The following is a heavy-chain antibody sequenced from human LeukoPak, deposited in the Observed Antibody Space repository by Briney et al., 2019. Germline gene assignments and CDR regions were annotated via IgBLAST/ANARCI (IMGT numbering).Heavy chain of an antibody. CDR3: ARGGIGVVISDYYYYGMDV. CDR1: GYTFTSYD. CDR2: MNPNSGNT. J-gene: IGHJ6*02. D-gene: IGHD3-3*01. V-gene: IGHV1-8*01. Sequence: ASVKVSCKASGYTFTSYDINWVRQAPGQGLEWMGWMNPNSGNTGYAQKFQGRVTMTRNTSISTAYMELSSLRSEDTAVYYCARGGIGVVISDYYYYGMDVWGQGTTVTVSS.